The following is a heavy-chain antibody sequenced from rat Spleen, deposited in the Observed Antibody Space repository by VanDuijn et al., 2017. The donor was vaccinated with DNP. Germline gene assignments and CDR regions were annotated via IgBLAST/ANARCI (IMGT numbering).Heavy chain of an antibody. Sequence: EVQLQESGSGLLKPSQSLSLTCSVTGYSITSNYWGWIRKFPGNKLEYIGHISYSGSTNYNPTLKIRLSITRDTSKNHFLLHLNSVTTEDTATYYCARWTRYFDYWGQGIMVTVSS. D-gene: IGHD1-7*01. V-gene: IGHV3-1*01. CDR3: ARWTRYFDY. J-gene: IGHJ2*01. CDR2: ISYSGST. CDR1: GYSITSNY.